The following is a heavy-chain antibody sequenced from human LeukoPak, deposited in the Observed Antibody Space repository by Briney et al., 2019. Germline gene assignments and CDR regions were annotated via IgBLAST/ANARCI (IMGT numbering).Heavy chain of an antibody. Sequence: GGSLRLSCVASGFSFSSYWMSWVRQTPGKGLEWVANIKQEGSARYYVDSVTGRFTISRDNAMNSLYLQMNSLRVEDTAVYYCARDPGIAAAGTVGYFDSWGQEILVTVSS. CDR3: ARDPGIAAAGTVGYFDS. D-gene: IGHD6-13*01. CDR2: IKQEGSAR. J-gene: IGHJ4*02. CDR1: GFSFSSYW. V-gene: IGHV3-7*01.